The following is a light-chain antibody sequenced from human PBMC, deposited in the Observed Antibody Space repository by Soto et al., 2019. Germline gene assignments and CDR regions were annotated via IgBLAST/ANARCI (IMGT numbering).Light chain of an antibody. CDR1: MRDVGAYNL. J-gene: IGLJ3*02. Sequence: QSALTQPASVSGSAGQSITISCSGTMRDVGAYNLVSWYQQHPGTAPKLIIYEVRNRPSGISSRFSGSRSGNTASLTISGLQSEDEGDSYCSAYTARSTLVFGGETQLTVL. V-gene: IGLV2-14*01. CDR3: SAYTARSTLV. CDR2: EVR.